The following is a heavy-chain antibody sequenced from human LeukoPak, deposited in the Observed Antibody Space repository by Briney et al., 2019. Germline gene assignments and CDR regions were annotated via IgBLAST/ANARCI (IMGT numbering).Heavy chain of an antibody. CDR1: GFTFSSYG. CDR2: ISYDGSNK. J-gene: IGHJ4*02. Sequence: PGRSLRLSCAASGFTFSSYGMHWVRQAPGKGLEWVAVISYDGSNKYYADSVKGRFTVSRDNSKNTLYLQMNSLRAEDTAVYYCAKGVKWSPWYQLLNYWGQGTLVTVSS. CDR3: AKGVKWSPWYQLLNY. V-gene: IGHV3-30*18. D-gene: IGHD2-2*01.